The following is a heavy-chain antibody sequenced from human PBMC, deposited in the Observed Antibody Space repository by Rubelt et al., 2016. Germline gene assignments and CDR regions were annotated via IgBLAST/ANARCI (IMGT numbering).Heavy chain of an antibody. CDR3: ARHGPRGYSYGDDFDY. Sequence: QVQLQESGPGLVKPSETLSLTCTVSGGSISSYYWSWIRQPPGKGLEWIGSIYYSESTYYDPSLKIRVTISVDTSKNLLSLKVSSVTAADTAVYYWARHGPRGYSYGDDFDYWGQGTMVTVSS. CDR2: IYYSEST. D-gene: IGHD5-18*01. V-gene: IGHV4-59*05. J-gene: IGHJ4*01. CDR1: GGSISSYY.